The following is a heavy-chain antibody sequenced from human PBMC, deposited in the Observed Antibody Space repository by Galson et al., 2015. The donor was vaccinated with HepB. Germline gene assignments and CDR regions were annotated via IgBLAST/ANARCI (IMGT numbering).Heavy chain of an antibody. CDR1: GFTFSSYA. J-gene: IGHJ4*02. CDR2: ISYDGSNK. V-gene: IGHV3-30-3*01. CDR3: ARGGAAAEGDYFDY. Sequence: SLRLSCAASGFTFSSYAMHWVRQAPGKGLEWVAVISYDGSNKYYADSVKGRFTISRDNSKNTLYLQMNSLRAEDTAVYYCARGGAAAEGDYFDYWGQGTLVTVSS. D-gene: IGHD6-13*01.